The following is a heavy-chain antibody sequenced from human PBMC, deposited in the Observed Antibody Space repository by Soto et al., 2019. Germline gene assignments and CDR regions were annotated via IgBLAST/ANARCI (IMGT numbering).Heavy chain of an antibody. CDR1: GFSLSTSGVG. V-gene: IGHV2-5*02. J-gene: IGHJ4*02. CDR2: IYWDDDK. D-gene: IGHD3-9*01. Sequence: SGPTLVNPTQTLTLTCTFSGFSLSTSGVGVGWIRQPPGKALEWLALIYWDDDKRYSPSLKSRLTITKDTSKNQVVLTMTSMDPVDTATYYCAHGRDLRYFDWLPDYWGQGTLVTVSS. CDR3: AHGRDLRYFDWLPDY.